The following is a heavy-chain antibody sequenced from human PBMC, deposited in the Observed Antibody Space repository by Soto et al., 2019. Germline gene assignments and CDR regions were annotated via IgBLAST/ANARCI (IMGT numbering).Heavy chain of an antibody. CDR3: ARSGYSYGPNPLLY. J-gene: IGHJ4*02. Sequence: QVQLQESGPGLVKPSQTLSLTCTVSGGSISSGGYYWSWIRQHPGKGLEWIGYIYYSGSTYYNPSLKTRVTTXVXTXXNQFSLKLSSVTAADAAVYYCARSGYSYGPNPLLYWGQGTRVTVSS. V-gene: IGHV4-31*03. CDR1: GGSISSGGYY. D-gene: IGHD5-18*01. CDR2: IYYSGST.